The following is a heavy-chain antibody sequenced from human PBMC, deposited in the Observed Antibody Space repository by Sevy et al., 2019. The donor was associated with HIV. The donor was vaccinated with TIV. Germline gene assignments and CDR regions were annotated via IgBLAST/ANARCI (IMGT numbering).Heavy chain of an antibody. J-gene: IGHJ4*02. Sequence: ASVKVSCKASGGTISRDGISWVRQAPGQGLEWMGGIISFFVMTNYAQKFQGRVTISTDESTSTVYMELSSLRFEDTAVYYCARGGGSGWYYFDSWGQGTLVTVSS. CDR1: GGTISRDG. V-gene: IGHV1-69*05. CDR3: ARGGGSGWYYFDS. D-gene: IGHD6-19*01. CDR2: IISFFVMT.